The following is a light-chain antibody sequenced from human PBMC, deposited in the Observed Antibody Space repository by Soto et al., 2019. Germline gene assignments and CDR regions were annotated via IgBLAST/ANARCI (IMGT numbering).Light chain of an antibody. CDR3: QQXHNWPSVT. CDR2: GAY. J-gene: IGKJ1*01. V-gene: IGKV3-15*01. Sequence: VMTQSPATLSLSPGDSATLSCRGSQSVTTNMAWYQQKPGQAPRLLISGAYTRATGIPARFSASGSGTEFTLTISSLQSEDFAVYYCQQXHNWPSVTCGQGTKVDIK. CDR1: QSVTTN.